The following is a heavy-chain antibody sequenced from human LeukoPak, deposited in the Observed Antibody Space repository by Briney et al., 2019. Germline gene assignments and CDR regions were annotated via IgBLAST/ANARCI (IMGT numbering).Heavy chain of an antibody. Sequence: SETLSLTCTVSGGSISSSSYYWGWVRQPPGKGLEWIGSIYYSGSTYYNPSLKSRVTISVDTSKNQFSLKLSSVTAADTAVYYCARVGDGYNTPFDYWGQGTLVTVSS. V-gene: IGHV4-39*07. CDR3: ARVGDGYNTPFDY. CDR2: IYYSGST. CDR1: GGSISSSSYY. D-gene: IGHD5-24*01. J-gene: IGHJ4*02.